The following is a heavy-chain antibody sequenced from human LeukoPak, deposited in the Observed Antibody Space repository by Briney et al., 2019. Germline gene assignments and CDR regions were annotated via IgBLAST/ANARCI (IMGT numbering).Heavy chain of an antibody. CDR3: ARLGSYHDF. CDR2: IHTCGAS. Sequence: SETLSLTCTVSGSSISNYYWSWIRQTPEKGLEWMGHIHTCGASRYNPSLESRITQSMDTSRNRLSLKLTSVTAADTAVYFCARLGSYHDFWGQGALVTVSS. D-gene: IGHD1-26*01. CDR1: GSSISNYY. J-gene: IGHJ4*02. V-gene: IGHV4-4*09.